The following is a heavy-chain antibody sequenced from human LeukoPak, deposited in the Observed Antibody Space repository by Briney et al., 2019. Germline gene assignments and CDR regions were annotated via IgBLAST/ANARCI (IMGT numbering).Heavy chain of an antibody. J-gene: IGHJ4*02. CDR1: GFTFSNYW. D-gene: IGHD5-18*01. CDR2: IKQDGSEK. Sequence: GESLRLSCAASGFTFSNYWMSWVRQAPGKGLEWVASIKQDGSEKYCVDSVKGRFTISRDNAKTSLYLQMNSLRAEDTAVYYCAREPRVIGTTMVKATVDYWGQGTLVTVSS. CDR3: AREPRVIGTTMVKATVDY. V-gene: IGHV3-7*01.